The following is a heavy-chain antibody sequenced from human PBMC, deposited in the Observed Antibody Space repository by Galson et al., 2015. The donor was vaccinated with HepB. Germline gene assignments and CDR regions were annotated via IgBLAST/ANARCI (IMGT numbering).Heavy chain of an antibody. V-gene: IGHV3-30-3*01. J-gene: IGHJ4*02. CDR2: ISYDGSNK. D-gene: IGHD3-22*01. Sequence: SLRLSCAASGFTFSSYAMHWVRQAPGKGLEWVAVISYDGSNKYYADSVKGRFTISRDNSKNTLYLQMNSLRAEDTAVYYCARTGYYDSSGYSYFDYWGQGTLVTVSS. CDR1: GFTFSSYA. CDR3: ARTGYYDSSGYSYFDY.